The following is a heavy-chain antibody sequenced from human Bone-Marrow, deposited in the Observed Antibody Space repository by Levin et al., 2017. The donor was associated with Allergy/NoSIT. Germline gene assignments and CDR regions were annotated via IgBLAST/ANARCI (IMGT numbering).Heavy chain of an antibody. V-gene: IGHV1-69*13. D-gene: IGHD6-19*01. J-gene: IGHJ5*01. CDR1: GDSFDKYP. CDR2: IIPTLGIP. CDR3: ASGIAVSGPWTFDF. Sequence: EASVKVSCKTSGDSFDKYPFSWVRQAPGQGLEWMGGIIPTLGIPNYVQKFQGRITITADESTSTAYMELSSLRPEDTAVYYCASGIAVSGPWTFDFWGQGTQVIVSS.